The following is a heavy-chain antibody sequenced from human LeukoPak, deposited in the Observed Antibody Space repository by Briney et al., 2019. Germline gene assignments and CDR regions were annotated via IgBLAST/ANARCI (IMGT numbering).Heavy chain of an antibody. CDR3: AREYYYGSGRTPTDAFDI. J-gene: IGHJ3*02. V-gene: IGHV3-74*01. CDR1: GFTFNGHW. D-gene: IGHD3-10*01. Sequence: GGSLRLSCEASGFTFNGHWMHWVRQAPGKGLVWVSLINGDGSTISYADSVKGRFTISRDNSKNTLYLQMNSLRAEDTAVYYCAREYYYGSGRTPTDAFDIWGQGTIVTVSS. CDR2: INGDGSTI.